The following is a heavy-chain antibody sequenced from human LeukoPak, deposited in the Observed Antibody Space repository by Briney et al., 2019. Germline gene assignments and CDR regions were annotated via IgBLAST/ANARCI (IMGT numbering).Heavy chain of an antibody. CDR2: IIPIFGTA. Sequence: SVKVSCKASGGTFSSHAISWVRQAPGQGLEWMGGIIPIFGTAKYAQKFQGRVTITADESTSTAYMELRSLRSEDTAVYYCARDSSEFRSLIPHWGQGTLVTVSS. J-gene: IGHJ1*01. D-gene: IGHD2-21*01. CDR1: GGTFSSHA. CDR3: ARDSSEFRSLIPH. V-gene: IGHV1-69*13.